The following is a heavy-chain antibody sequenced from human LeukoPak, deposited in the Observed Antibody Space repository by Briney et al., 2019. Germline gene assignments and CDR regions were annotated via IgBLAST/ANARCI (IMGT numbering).Heavy chain of an antibody. CDR2: INPNSGGT. J-gene: IGHJ5*02. D-gene: IGHD3-22*01. CDR3: ARQEVKAFNWFDP. V-gene: IGHV1-2*02. Sequence: GASVKVSCKASGYTFTGYYMHWVRQAPGQGLEWMGWINPNSGGTNYAQKFQGRVTMTRDTSISTAYMELSRLRSDGTAVYYCARQEVKAFNWFDPWGQGTLVTVSS. CDR1: GYTFTGYY.